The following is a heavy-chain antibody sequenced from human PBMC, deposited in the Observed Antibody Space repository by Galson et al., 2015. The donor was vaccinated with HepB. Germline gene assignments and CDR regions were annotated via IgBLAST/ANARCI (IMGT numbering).Heavy chain of an antibody. CDR3: ARDYVERSGWYSTSGFLGY. Sequence: SLRLSCAASGFTFSSYAMHWVRQAPGKGLEWVAVISYDGSNKYYADSVKGRFTISRDNSKNTLYLQMNSLRAEDTAVYYCARDYVERSGWYSTSGFLGYWGQGTLVTVSS. CDR2: ISYDGSNK. D-gene: IGHD6-19*01. V-gene: IGHV3-30-3*01. CDR1: GFTFSSYA. J-gene: IGHJ4*02.